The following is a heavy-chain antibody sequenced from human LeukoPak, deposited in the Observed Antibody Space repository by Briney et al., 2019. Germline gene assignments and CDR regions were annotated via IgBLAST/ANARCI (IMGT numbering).Heavy chain of an antibody. CDR2: ISSSSSTI. V-gene: IGHV3-48*01. CDR1: GFIFSTYS. Sequence: PGGSLRLSCAASGFIFSTYSMNWVRQAPGKGLEWVSFISSSSSTIYYADSVKGRFTVSRDNAKNSLYLQMNSLRAEDTAVYYCASRHIEMATRSRAFDIWGQGTMVTVSS. CDR3: ASRHIEMATRSRAFDI. J-gene: IGHJ3*02. D-gene: IGHD5-24*01.